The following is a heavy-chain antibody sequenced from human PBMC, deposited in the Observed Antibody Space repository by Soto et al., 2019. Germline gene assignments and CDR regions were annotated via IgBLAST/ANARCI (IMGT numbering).Heavy chain of an antibody. CDR1: GFTFSSND. CDR3: ARDWGVYDSDIRTHSRHLDS. V-gene: IGHV3-48*02. D-gene: IGHD3-22*01. Sequence: EVQLVESGGGLVQPGGSLRLSCEASGFTFSSNDMNWVRQAPGKGLESVSFISIGSSTINYTDSVRGQVTISRDNAKNTLYVQMNRLRDADTDVYVCARDWGVYDSDIRTHSRHLDSWGQGTLVTVSS. J-gene: IGHJ4*02. CDR2: ISIGSSTI.